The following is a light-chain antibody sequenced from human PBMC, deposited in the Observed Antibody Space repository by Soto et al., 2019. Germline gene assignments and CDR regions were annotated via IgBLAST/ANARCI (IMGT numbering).Light chain of an antibody. CDR2: EVS. V-gene: IGLV2-8*01. CDR1: SSDVGGYNY. Sequence: QSALTKPPSAYGAPGQSVTISCTGTSSDVGGYNYVSWYQQHPGKAPKLMIYEVSKRPSGVPDRFSGSKSGNTASLTVSGLQAEDEADYYCSSCAGSNNYVFGTGTKVTVL. J-gene: IGLJ1*01. CDR3: SSCAGSNNYV.